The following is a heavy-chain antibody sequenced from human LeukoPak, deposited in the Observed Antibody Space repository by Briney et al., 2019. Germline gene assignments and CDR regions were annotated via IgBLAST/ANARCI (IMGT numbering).Heavy chain of an antibody. D-gene: IGHD2-2*01. Sequence: GGSLRLSCAASGFTFSSYAMHWVRQAPGKGPEWVALISNDGRNKNYADSVKGRFTISRDNSKNTLFLQMNSLRTEDTALFYCAREETWFSTTWYYFDYWGQGTLVTVSS. CDR2: ISNDGRNK. V-gene: IGHV3-30*04. CDR3: AREETWFSTTWYYFDY. J-gene: IGHJ4*02. CDR1: GFTFSSYA.